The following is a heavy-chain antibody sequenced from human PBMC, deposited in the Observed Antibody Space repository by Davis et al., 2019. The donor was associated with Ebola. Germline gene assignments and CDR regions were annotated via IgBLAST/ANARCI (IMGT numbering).Heavy chain of an antibody. D-gene: IGHD4-17*01. J-gene: IGHJ4*02. V-gene: IGHV3-30-3*01. CDR2: ISYDGSNK. CDR3: AGTSYGEGDY. CDR1: GFTFSSYA. Sequence: GESLKISCAASGFTFSSYAMHWVRQAPGKGLEWVAVISYDGSNKYYADSVKGRFTISRDNSKNTLYLQMNSLRAEDTAVYYCAGTSYGEGDYWGQGTLVTVSS.